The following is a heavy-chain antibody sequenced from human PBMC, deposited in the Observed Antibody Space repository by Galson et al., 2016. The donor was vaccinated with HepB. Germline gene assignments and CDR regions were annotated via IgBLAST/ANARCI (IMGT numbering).Heavy chain of an antibody. V-gene: IGHV6-1*01. CDR2: TYYRSAWLD. CDR3: ARERRYCSDGSCYSFDY. Sequence: CAISGDSVSSNSATWNWIRQSPSRGLEWLGRTYYRSAWLDDYAGSVKGRISINPDTSKNRFSLHLNSVTPEDTGVYYCARERRYCSDGSCYSFDYWGLGTLVTVSS. D-gene: IGHD2-15*01. CDR1: GDSVSSNSAT. J-gene: IGHJ4*02.